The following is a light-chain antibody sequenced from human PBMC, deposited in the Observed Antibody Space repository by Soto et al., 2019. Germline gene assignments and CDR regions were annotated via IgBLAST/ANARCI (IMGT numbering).Light chain of an antibody. CDR1: QGISNY. CDR2: GAS. J-gene: IGKJ2*01. V-gene: IGKV1-27*01. CDR3: QRYDNVPLA. Sequence: DFQMTQSPSSLSASVGDRVTITCRTRQGISNYLALDQQKPGKSSKLLIFGASTLQSGVPSRFSGSGSGTDFALTISGLQPEDVATYYCQRYDNVPLAFGQGTKLEI.